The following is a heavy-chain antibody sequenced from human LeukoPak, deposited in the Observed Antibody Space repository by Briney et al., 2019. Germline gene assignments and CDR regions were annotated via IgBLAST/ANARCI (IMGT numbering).Heavy chain of an antibody. CDR1: GYTFTSYG. J-gene: IGHJ4*02. Sequence: ASVKVSCKASGYTFTSYGISWVRQAPGQGLEWMGWINPNSGSTNYAQKFQGRVTMTRDTSISTAYMELSRLRSDDTAVYYCARESAIAAAGRLDQSFDYWAQGTLVTVSS. D-gene: IGHD6-13*01. CDR3: ARESAIAAAGRLDQSFDY. CDR2: INPNSGST. V-gene: IGHV1-2*02.